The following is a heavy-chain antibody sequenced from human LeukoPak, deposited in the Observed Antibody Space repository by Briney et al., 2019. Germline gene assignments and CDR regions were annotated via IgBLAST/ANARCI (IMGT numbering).Heavy chain of an antibody. CDR3: TRDRRDGYNYVDV. Sequence: PSETLSLTCNVSGGSINNYYWSWIRQPPGKGLEWIGYISYSGSTDYNPSLKSRVTMSVDTSKNQFSLKLKSVTPADTAIYYCTRDRRDGYNYVDVWGQGTLVTVSS. CDR2: ISYSGST. V-gene: IGHV4-59*01. CDR1: GGSINNYY. D-gene: IGHD5-24*01. J-gene: IGHJ4*02.